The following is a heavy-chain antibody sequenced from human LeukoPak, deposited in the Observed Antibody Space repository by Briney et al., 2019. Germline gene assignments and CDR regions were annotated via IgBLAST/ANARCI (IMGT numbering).Heavy chain of an antibody. Sequence: ASVKVSCKASGYTFTGYYMHWVRQAPGQGLEWMGRINPNNGATNYAQKLQGRVTITGDTSISTAYMELSSLRSDDTAVYYCTRESGSYHGNDYWGQGTLVTVSS. J-gene: IGHJ4*02. CDR3: TRESGSYHGNDY. CDR1: GYTFTGYY. D-gene: IGHD1-26*01. CDR2: INPNNGAT. V-gene: IGHV1-2*06.